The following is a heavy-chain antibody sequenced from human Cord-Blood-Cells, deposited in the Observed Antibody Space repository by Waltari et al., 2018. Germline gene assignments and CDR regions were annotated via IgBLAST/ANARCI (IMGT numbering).Heavy chain of an antibody. J-gene: IGHJ4*02. D-gene: IGHD3-22*01. CDR1: GGSFSGYY. CDR3: ASTLYDSSGYYYDY. V-gene: IGHV4-34*01. CDR2: IKHSGST. Sequence: QVQLQQWGAGLLKPSETLSLTCAVYGGSFSGYYWSWIRQPPGKGLEWIGEIKHSGSTNYNPALKRRVNISVNTSKDQFSLKLSSVTAADTAVYYCASTLYDSSGYYYDYWGQGTLVTVSS.